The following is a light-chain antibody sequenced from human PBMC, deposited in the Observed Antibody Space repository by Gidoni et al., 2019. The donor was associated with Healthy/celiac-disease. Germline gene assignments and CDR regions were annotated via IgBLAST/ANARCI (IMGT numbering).Light chain of an antibody. V-gene: IGKV4-1*01. J-gene: IGKJ2*01. CDR2: GAS. CDR1: QSVLYSSNNKNY. CDR3: QQYYSTPYT. Sequence: DIVMTQSPDSLAVSLGERATINCKSSQSVLYSSNNKNYLAWYKQKRGQPPKLLIYGASTRESGVPDRFSGSGSGTDFTLTISSLQAEDVAVYYCQQYYSTPYTFGQGTKLEIK.